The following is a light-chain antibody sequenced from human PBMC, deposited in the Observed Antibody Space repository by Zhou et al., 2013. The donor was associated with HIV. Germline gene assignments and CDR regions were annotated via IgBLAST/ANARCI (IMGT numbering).Light chain of an antibody. J-gene: IGKJ5*01. CDR2: AAS. CDR3: QQRRNWPPIT. CDR1: QGISNY. Sequence: DIQMTQSPSSLSASVGDRVTITCRASQGISNYLAWYQQKPGKVPKLLIYAASTLQSGVPSRFSGSGSGTDFTLTISSLEPEDSAVYYCQQRRNWPPITFGQGTRLEIK. V-gene: IGKV1-27*01.